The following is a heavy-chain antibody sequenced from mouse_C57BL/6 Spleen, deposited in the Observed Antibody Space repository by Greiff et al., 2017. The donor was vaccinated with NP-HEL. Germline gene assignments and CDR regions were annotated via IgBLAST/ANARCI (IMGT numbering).Heavy chain of an antibody. CDR3: ARYGLTMDY. CDR1: GYSFTGYY. Sequence: VQLQQSGPELVKPGASVTISCKASGYSFTGYYMNWVKQSPEKSLEWIGEINPSTGGTTYNQKFKAKATLTVDKSSSTAYMQLKSLTSEDSAVYYCARYGLTMDYWGQGTSVTVSS. CDR2: INPSTGGT. V-gene: IGHV1-42*01. J-gene: IGHJ4*01. D-gene: IGHD1-1*01.